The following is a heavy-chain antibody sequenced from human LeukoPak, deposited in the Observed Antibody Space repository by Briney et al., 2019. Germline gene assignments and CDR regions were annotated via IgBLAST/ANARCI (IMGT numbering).Heavy chain of an antibody. CDR1: GYTFTSYD. J-gene: IGHJ5*02. Sequence: GASVKVSCKASGYTFTSYDINWVRQATGQGLEWMGWMNPNSGNTGYAQKFQGRVTMTRNTSISTAYMELRSLRSEDTAVYYCARIWGDYVWGSYPTLCFDTWGQGTLVTVSS. D-gene: IGHD3-16*02. CDR2: MNPNSGNT. V-gene: IGHV1-8*01. CDR3: ARIWGDYVWGSYPTLCFDT.